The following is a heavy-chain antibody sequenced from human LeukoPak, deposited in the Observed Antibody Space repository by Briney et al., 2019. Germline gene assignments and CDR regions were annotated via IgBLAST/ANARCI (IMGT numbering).Heavy chain of an antibody. CDR1: GYTFTSYD. J-gene: IGHJ4*02. CDR2: MNPNSGNT. V-gene: IGHV1-8*01. CDR3: ARAHSSTYYFDY. Sequence: ASVKVSCKASGYTFTSYDINWVRQATGQGLEWKGWMNPNSGNTGYAQKFQGRVTMTRNTSISTAYMELSSLRSEDTAVYYCARAHSSTYYFDYWGQGTLVTVSS. D-gene: IGHD6-6*01.